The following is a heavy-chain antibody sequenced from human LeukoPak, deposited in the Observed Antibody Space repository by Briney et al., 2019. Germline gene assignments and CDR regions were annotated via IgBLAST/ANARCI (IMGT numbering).Heavy chain of an antibody. V-gene: IGHV3-30*04. CDR1: GFTFSSYA. Sequence: GRSLRLSCAASGFTFSSYAMHWVRQAPGKGLEWVAVISYDGSNKYYADSVKGRFTISRDNAKNSLYLQMNSLRAEDTAVYYCARDSGFEGASALDPWGQGTLVTVSS. D-gene: IGHD1-26*01. CDR2: ISYDGSNK. CDR3: ARDSGFEGASALDP. J-gene: IGHJ5*02.